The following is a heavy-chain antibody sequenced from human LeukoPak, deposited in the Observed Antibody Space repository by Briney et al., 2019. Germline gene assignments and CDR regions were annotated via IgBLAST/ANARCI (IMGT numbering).Heavy chain of an antibody. J-gene: IGHJ4*02. D-gene: IGHD5-12*01. CDR1: GFTLRSYD. Sequence: PGGSLRLSCAASGFTLRSYDMSWVRQAPGKGLEWVAATSGSGVNSCYADSVRGRFTISRDNSQNTLYLQMDSLRAEDTALYYCAKEYSGYDFDYWGQGTPVTVSS. CDR2: TSGSGVNS. CDR3: AKEYSGYDFDY. V-gene: IGHV3-23*01.